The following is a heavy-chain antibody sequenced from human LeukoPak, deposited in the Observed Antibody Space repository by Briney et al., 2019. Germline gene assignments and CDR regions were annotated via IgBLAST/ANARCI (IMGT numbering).Heavy chain of an antibody. V-gene: IGHV3-53*01. J-gene: IGHJ4*02. Sequence: GGSLRLSCAVSGFSVSSNYMIWVRQAPGKGLEWVSVLYSSDNTNYADSVKGRFTISRDTSKNTLYLQMNSLRAEDTAVYYCARASTSEWELLGGWGQGTLVTVSS. CDR2: LYSSDNT. CDR3: ARASTSEWELLGG. D-gene: IGHD1-26*01. CDR1: GFSVSSNY.